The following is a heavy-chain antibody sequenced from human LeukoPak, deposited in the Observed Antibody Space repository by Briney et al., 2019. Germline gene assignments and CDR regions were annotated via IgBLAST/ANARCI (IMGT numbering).Heavy chain of an antibody. CDR2: ISSTGSTI. CDR3: ARDDYCGINNFGQ. J-gene: IGHJ4*02. D-gene: IGHD4-23*01. Sequence: GGSLRLSCTASGFTFSNYEMNWVRQAPGKGLEWISYISSTGSTIEYADSVKGRFTISRDDAESSLYLQMNSLRGEDTAIYYCARDDYCGINNFGQWGRGTLVTVSS. V-gene: IGHV3-48*03. CDR1: GFTFSNYE.